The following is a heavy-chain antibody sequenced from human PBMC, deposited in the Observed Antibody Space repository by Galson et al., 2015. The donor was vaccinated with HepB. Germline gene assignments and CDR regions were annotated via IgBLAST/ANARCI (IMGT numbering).Heavy chain of an antibody. CDR2: IKQDGSEK. CDR3: XRDRRFDYKNLDNWFDP. CDR1: GFTFSNYY. V-gene: IGHV3-7*01. J-gene: IGHJ5*02. Sequence: SLRLSCAASGFTFSNYYMSWVRQAPGRGLEWVATIKQDGSEKNYVDSVKGRFSISRDNARNSLFLQMNRLTAEDTAVYYCXRDRRFDYKNLDNWFDPWGQGTLVTVSS. D-gene: IGHD4-11*01.